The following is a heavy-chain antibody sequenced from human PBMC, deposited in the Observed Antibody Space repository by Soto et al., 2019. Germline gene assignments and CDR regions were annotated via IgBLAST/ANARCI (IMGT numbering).Heavy chain of an antibody. V-gene: IGHV3-30*18. D-gene: IGHD5-18*01. CDR2: ISDDGSIK. CDR3: ANSEYSRYKNIDV. J-gene: IGHJ6*02. Sequence: GGSLRLSCAASGFTFRGYGMHWVRQAPGRELECIALISDDGSIKYYADSVRGRFTISRDNSKNTLYLQMNSLRAEDTAVYYCANSEYSRYKNIDVWGQGTTVTVSS. CDR1: GFTFRGYG.